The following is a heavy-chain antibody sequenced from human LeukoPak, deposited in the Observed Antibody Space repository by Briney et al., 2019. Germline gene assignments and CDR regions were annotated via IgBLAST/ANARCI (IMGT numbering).Heavy chain of an antibody. CDR3: ARLPAVAGAYVEDY. J-gene: IGHJ4*02. V-gene: IGHV3-21*01. CDR1: GFTFSSYT. CDR2: ITSRSSFI. D-gene: IGHD6-19*01. Sequence: GGSLRLSCAASGFTFSSYTMNWVRQAPGKGLEWVSSITSRSSFIYYADSVKGRFTISRDNAKNSLYLQMNSLRAEDTAVYYCARLPAVAGAYVEDYWGQGTLVTVSP.